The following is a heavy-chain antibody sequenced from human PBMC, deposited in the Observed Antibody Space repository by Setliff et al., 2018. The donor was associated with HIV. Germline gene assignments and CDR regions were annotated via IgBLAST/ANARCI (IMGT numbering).Heavy chain of an antibody. V-gene: IGHV1-24*01. Sequence: GASVKVSCKASGYTFNTYGISWVRQAPGQGLEWMGSFDTKTGENIYAQKMQGRFSMTQDMFADTAYMDLNRLTSEDTAIYYCATEGTPGFRSYSMDVWGKGTTVTVSS. CDR3: ATEGTPGFRSYSMDV. D-gene: IGHD2-21*01. CDR2: FDTKTGEN. CDR1: GYTFNTYG. J-gene: IGHJ6*04.